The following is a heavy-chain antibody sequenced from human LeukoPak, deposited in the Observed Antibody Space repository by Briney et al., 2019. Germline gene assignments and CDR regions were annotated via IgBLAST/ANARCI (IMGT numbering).Heavy chain of an antibody. CDR1: GFTFSSYG. D-gene: IGHD3-3*01. V-gene: IGHV3-33*06. J-gene: IGHJ4*02. Sequence: PGGSLRLSCAASGFTFSSYGMHWVRQAPGKGLEWVAVIWYDGSNKYYADSVKGRFTISRDNSKNTLYLQMSSLRAEDTAIYYCAKHHYDFWSGLNWGQGNLVTVSS. CDR2: IWYDGSNK. CDR3: AKHHYDFWSGLN.